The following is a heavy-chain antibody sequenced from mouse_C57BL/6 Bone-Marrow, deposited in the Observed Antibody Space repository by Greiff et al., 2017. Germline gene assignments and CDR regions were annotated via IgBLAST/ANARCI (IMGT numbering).Heavy chain of an antibody. D-gene: IGHD1-1*01. Sequence: VKLQESGPELVKPGASVKLSYKASGYTFTSYDINWVKQRPGQGLEWIGWIYPGDGSTKYNEKFKGKATLTVDTSSSTAYMELHSLTSEDSAVYFCARDYGSSYWYFDVWGTGTTVTVSS. V-gene: IGHV1-85*01. CDR1: GYTFTSYD. CDR3: ARDYGSSYWYFDV. CDR2: IYPGDGST. J-gene: IGHJ1*03.